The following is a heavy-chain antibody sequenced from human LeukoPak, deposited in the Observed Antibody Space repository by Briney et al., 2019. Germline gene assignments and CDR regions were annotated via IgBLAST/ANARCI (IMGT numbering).Heavy chain of an antibody. CDR3: VREFYSSGWYGFDY. D-gene: IGHD6-19*01. CDR2: MNSDGRST. V-gene: IGHV3-74*03. Sequence: GGSLRLSCAASGFTLSTYWMHWVRQAPGKGLVWVARMNSDGRSTTYADSVRGRFTISRDNAKNTLYLQMNSLRADDTAVYYCVREFYSSGWYGFDYWGQGTLVTVSS. J-gene: IGHJ4*02. CDR1: GFTLSTYW.